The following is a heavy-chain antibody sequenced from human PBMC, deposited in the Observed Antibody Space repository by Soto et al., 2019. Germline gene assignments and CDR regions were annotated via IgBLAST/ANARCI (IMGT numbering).Heavy chain of an antibody. D-gene: IGHD6-19*01. CDR3: ARGRSGWIDY. CDR1: GFTFSSYS. V-gene: IGHV3-21*01. CDR2: ISSSSSYI. J-gene: IGHJ4*02. Sequence: EVQLVESGGGLVKPGGSLRLSCAASGFTFSSYSMNWVRQAPGKGLEWVSSISSSSSYIYYADSVKGRFTISRDNTKNSLYLQMNSLRAEDTAVYYCARGRSGWIDYWGQGTLVTVSS.